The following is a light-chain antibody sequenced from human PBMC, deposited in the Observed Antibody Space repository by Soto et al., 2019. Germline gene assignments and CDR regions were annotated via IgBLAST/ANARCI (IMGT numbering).Light chain of an antibody. Sequence: EIVLTQSPGTLSLSPGERATLSCRASQSISSNYLAWYQQKPGQAPRLVICGASSRATGIPDRFSVRGSGTDFTLTISRLEPEDFAVYYCQQYGSSIMYTFGQGTKLEIK. CDR3: QQYGSSIMYT. CDR1: QSISSNY. CDR2: GAS. J-gene: IGKJ2*01. V-gene: IGKV3-20*01.